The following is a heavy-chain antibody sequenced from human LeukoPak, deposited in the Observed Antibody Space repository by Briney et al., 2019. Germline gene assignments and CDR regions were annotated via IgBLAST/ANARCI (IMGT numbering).Heavy chain of an antibody. V-gene: IGHV3-7*01. D-gene: IGHD4-17*01. CDR1: GFNFGRFW. CDR3: ARHKGGDYYYGMDV. Sequence: GGSLRLSCATSGFNFGRFWMSWVRQAPGKGLEWVANINQDGGETYYVGSVKGRFTISRDNPKNSLYLQMNSLRAEDTAVYYCARHKGGDYYYGMDVWGQGTTVTVSS. J-gene: IGHJ6*02. CDR2: INQDGGET.